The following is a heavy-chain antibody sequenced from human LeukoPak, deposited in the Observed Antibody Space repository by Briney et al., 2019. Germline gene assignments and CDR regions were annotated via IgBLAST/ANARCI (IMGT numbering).Heavy chain of an antibody. J-gene: IGHJ4*02. D-gene: IGHD3-3*01. CDR1: GGSFSGYY. CDR2: INHSGST. Sequence: SETLSLTCAVYGGSFSGYYWRWIRQPPGKGLEWIGEINHSGSTNYNPSLKSRVTISVDTSKNQFSLKLSSVTAADTAVYYCARPKGVLRFLEWPEPFDYWGQGTLVTVSS. CDR3: ARPKGVLRFLEWPEPFDY. V-gene: IGHV4-34*01.